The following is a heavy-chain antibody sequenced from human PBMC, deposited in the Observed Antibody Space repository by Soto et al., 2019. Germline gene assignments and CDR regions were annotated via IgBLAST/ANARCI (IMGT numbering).Heavy chain of an antibody. CDR1: GYTFTSYD. CDR3: ARDGGSGYSSGLVDY. V-gene: IGHV1-18*01. J-gene: IGHJ4*02. CDR2: ISAYNGNT. Sequence: GASVKVSCEACGYTFTSYDINWVRQATGQGLEWMGWISAYNGNTNYAQKLQGRVTMTTDTSTSTAYMELRSLRSDDTAVYYCARDGGSGYSSGLVDYWGQGTLVTVSS. D-gene: IGHD6-19*01.